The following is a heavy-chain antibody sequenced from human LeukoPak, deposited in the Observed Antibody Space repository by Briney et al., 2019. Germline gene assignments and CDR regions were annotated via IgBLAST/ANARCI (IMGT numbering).Heavy chain of an antibody. V-gene: IGHV3-64*04. J-gene: IGHJ4*02. CDR3: AKGITGTPTPN. Sequence: GGSLRLSCSASGFTFNRFYLHWVRQAPGKGLEFVSHISSNGATTYYADSVKGRFTISRDNSKNTLYLQMNSLRAEDTAVYYCAKGITGTPTPNWGQGTLVTVSS. CDR1: GFTFNRFY. CDR2: ISSNGATT. D-gene: IGHD1-7*01.